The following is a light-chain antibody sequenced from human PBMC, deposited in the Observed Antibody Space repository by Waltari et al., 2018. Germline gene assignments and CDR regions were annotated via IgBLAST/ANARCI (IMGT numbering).Light chain of an antibody. J-gene: IGKJ1*01. CDR1: QSSRNN. CDR2: STS. CDR3: HHYNNWGT. Sequence: EIVMTQSPATLSVSPGESATLPCRASQSSRNNLAWYQQKPGQAPRLLIHSTSIWAPGIPTRFNGSGSGTEFTLSISSLQSEDFALYYCHHYNNWGTFGQGTKVEFK. V-gene: IGKV3-15*01.